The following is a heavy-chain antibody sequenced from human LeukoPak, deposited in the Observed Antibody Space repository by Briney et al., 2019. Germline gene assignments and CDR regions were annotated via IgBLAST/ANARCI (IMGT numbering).Heavy chain of an antibody. CDR3: VKASEYYDY. CDR1: GYTFTGYY. CDR2: IGTNGGSI. V-gene: IGHV3-64D*06. Sequence: GASVKVSCKASGYTFTGYYMHWVRQAPGKGLEYVSSIGTNGGSIVYADSVRGRFTISRDNSKNTLYLQMSSLRAEDTAVYFCVKASEYYDYWGQGTLVTVSS. D-gene: IGHD3-10*01. J-gene: IGHJ4*02.